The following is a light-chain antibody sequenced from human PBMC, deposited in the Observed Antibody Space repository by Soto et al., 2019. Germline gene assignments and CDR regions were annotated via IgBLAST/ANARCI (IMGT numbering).Light chain of an antibody. CDR1: QSVSSN. Sequence: EIVMTQSPATLSVSPGERATLSCRASQSVSSNLAWYQQKPGQAPRLRIYGASTRATGSPARFSGSGSGTDFTLTICSLLSEDFAGDYCQPYHKWPPWTYGQWTKLEIQ. V-gene: IGKV3-15*01. CDR2: GAS. J-gene: IGKJ1*01. CDR3: QPYHKWPPWT.